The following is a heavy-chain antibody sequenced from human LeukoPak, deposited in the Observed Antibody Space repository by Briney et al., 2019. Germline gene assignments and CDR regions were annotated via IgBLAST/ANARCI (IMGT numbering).Heavy chain of an antibody. CDR2: ISDSGSSTYT. CDR1: GFTLHSYT. V-gene: IGHV3-21*01. CDR3: ARWEDGLRGYYYGMDV. D-gene: IGHD3-16*01. J-gene: IGHJ6*02. Sequence: GGSLRLSCAASGFTLHSYTMNWVRQAPGKGLEWLSSISDSGSSTYTNYEDSVKGRFTISRDNAKNSLYLQMNSLRAEDTAVYYCARWEDGLRGYYYGMDVWGQGTTVTVSS.